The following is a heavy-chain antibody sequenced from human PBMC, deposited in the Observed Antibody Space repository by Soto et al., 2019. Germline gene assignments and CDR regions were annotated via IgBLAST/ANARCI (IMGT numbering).Heavy chain of an antibody. D-gene: IGHD1-26*01. CDR3: AKDRGGSYYSFDY. CDR1: GFTFSSYA. V-gene: IGHV3-23*01. Sequence: PRLSCAASGFTFSSYAMSWVRQAPGKGLEWASAISDTGENTFYADSVKGRFTISRDNSKNTLFLQMNSLRAEDTAVYYCAKDRGGSYYSFDYWGRGTLVTVYS. J-gene: IGHJ4*01. CDR2: ISDTGENT.